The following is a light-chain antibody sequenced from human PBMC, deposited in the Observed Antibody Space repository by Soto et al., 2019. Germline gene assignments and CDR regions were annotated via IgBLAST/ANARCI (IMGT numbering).Light chain of an antibody. J-gene: IGLJ2*01. CDR3: AAWDVSLNGVV. V-gene: IGLV1-44*01. CDR1: SSNIGSNT. Sequence: QSVPTQPPSASGTPGQRVTISCSGSSSNIGSNTVNWYQQLPGTAPKLLIYSNNQRPSGVPDRFSGSKSGTSASLAISGLQSEDEADYYCAAWDVSLNGVVFGGGTKLTVL. CDR2: SNN.